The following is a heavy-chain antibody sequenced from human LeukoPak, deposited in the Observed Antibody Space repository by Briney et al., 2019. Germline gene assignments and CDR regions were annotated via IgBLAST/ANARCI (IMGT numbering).Heavy chain of an antibody. CDR2: INPNSGGT. Sequence: ASVKVSCKASGYTFTGYYMHWVRQAPGQGLEWMGWINPNSGGTNYAQKFQGRVTMTRDTSISTAYMELSRLRSDDTAVYYCARGDSYDSSGYYRQAFDIWGQGTMVTVSS. V-gene: IGHV1-2*02. D-gene: IGHD3-22*01. CDR1: GYTFTGYY. J-gene: IGHJ3*02. CDR3: ARGDSYDSSGYYRQAFDI.